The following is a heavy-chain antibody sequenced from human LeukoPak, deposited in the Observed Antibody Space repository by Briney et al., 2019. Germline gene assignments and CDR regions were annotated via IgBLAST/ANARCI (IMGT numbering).Heavy chain of an antibody. J-gene: IGHJ3*01. CDR1: GFTFNTYW. V-gene: IGHV3-7*01. D-gene: IGHD2-21*02. Sequence: GGSLRLSCVASGFTFNTYWMSWVRQAPGKGLEWVANINHDGSGKYYVDSVKGRLTISRDNAKNSLYLQMNSLRVEDTAVYYCASDPFNTAAHDAFNFWGQGTAVTVSS. CDR2: INHDGSGK. CDR3: ASDPFNTAAHDAFNF.